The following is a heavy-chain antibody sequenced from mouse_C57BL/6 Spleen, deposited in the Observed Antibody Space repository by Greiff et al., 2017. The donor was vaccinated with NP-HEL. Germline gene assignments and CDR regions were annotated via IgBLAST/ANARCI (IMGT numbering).Heavy chain of an antibody. J-gene: IGHJ4*01. CDR1: GFSLTSYA. CDR3: ASYYYGSVYAMDY. Sequence: VQRVESGPGLVAPSQSLSITCTVSGFSLTSYAISWVRQPPGKGLEWLGVIWTGGGTNYNSALKSRLSISKDNSKSQVFLKMNSLQTDDTARYYCASYYYGSVYAMDYWGQGTSVTVSS. D-gene: IGHD1-1*01. CDR2: IWTGGGT. V-gene: IGHV2-9-1*01.